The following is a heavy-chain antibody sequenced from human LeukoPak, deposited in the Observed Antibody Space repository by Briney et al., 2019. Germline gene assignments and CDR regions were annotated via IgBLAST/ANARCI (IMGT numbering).Heavy chain of an antibody. CDR2: INPSGST. V-gene: IGHV4-34*01. D-gene: IGHD4-17*01. CDR3: ARDPFTATVT. Sequence: PSETLSLTCAVFGGSFSGYYWIWIRQPPGKGLEWIGEINPSGSTNYNPSLKSRVTISVGTSKNQFSLKLSSVTAADTAVYYCARDPFTATVTWGQGTLVTVSS. CDR1: GGSFSGYY. J-gene: IGHJ4*02.